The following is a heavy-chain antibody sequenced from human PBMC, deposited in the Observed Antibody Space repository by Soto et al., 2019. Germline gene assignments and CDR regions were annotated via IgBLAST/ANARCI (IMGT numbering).Heavy chain of an antibody. Sequence: QVQLQESGPGLLKPSETLSLTCTVSGGSISSYFYIWVRQPPGKGLEWIGSVYYTGTTDYNPSLNSRVTISVDTSKTQFSRNLRSVTAADTAVYYCARDLAAVPRAFDYWGRGTLVTVSS. J-gene: IGHJ4*02. CDR3: ARDLAAVPRAFDY. V-gene: IGHV4-59*01. CDR1: GGSISSYF. D-gene: IGHD6-13*01. CDR2: VYYTGTT.